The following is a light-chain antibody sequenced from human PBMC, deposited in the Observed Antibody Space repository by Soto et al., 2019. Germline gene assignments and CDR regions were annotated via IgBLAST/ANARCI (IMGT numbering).Light chain of an antibody. CDR2: GVS. CDR1: QSISSIY. V-gene: IGKV3-20*01. CDR3: QHFGNSLWT. Sequence: ELVLTQSPGTLSLSPGARATLSCRASQSISSIYFAWYQQKPGQAPRPIVYGVSSRATDVPDRFSGSGSGTDLTITISGLEPEDFAVYHCQHFGNSLWTFGQGTKVDIK. J-gene: IGKJ1*01.